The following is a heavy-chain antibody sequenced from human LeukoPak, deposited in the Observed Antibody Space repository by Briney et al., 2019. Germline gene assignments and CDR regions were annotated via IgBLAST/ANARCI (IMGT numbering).Heavy chain of an antibody. V-gene: IGHV4-34*01. Sequence: PSETLSLTCAVYGGSFSGYYWSWIRQPPGKGLEWIGEINHSGSTNYNPSLKSRVTISVDTSKNQFSLKLSSVTAADTAVYYCARGVLYWNRTLRFDYWGQGTLVTVSS. CDR1: GGSFSGYY. D-gene: IGHD1-1*01. CDR2: INHSGST. J-gene: IGHJ4*02. CDR3: ARGVLYWNRTLRFDY.